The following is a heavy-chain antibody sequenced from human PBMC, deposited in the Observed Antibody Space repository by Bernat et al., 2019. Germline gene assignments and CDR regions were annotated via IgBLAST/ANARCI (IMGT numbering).Heavy chain of an antibody. D-gene: IGHD1-1*01. CDR3: ATQGWKS. CDR1: GGSISSSSYY. Sequence: QLQLQESGPGLVKPSETLSLTCTVSGGSISSSSYYWGWIRQPPGKGLEWIGSIYYSGSTYYNPSLKSRVTISVDTSKNQFSLKLSYVSAEETAVYYCATQGWKSWGKGTTVTVSS. CDR2: IYYSGST. J-gene: IGHJ6*04. V-gene: IGHV4-39*01.